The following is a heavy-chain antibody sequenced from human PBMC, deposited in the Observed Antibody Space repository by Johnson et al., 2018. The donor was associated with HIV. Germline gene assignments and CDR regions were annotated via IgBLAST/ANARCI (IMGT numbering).Heavy chain of an antibody. CDR1: GFTFIFYW. CDR2: IKKYGSEK. Sequence: EVQLVESGGGLVQPGGSLGLSCGASGFTFIFYWLSWVRQAPGKGLEWVPNIKKYGSEKYYVASVKGRFTIPRDNAKNPLHLQMNSLSAEDTAVYYCARRGVGATTDAFDIWGQGTMVTVSS. V-gene: IGHV3-7*04. D-gene: IGHD1-26*01. CDR3: ARRGVGATTDAFDI. J-gene: IGHJ3*02.